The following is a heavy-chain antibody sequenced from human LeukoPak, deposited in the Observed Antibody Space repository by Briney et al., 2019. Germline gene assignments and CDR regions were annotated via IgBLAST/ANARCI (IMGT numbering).Heavy chain of an antibody. V-gene: IGHV3-23*01. CDR1: GFNFGSYS. CDR3: ARVDYYYDSSGFFDY. Sequence: GGSLRLSCAASGFNFGSYSMTWVRQAPGKGLEWVSVMSADSATTFYADSVKGRFTISRDNAKSTVYLQMSSLRAEDTAVYYCARVDYYYDSSGFFDYWGQGALVTVSS. CDR2: MSADSATT. D-gene: IGHD3-22*01. J-gene: IGHJ4*02.